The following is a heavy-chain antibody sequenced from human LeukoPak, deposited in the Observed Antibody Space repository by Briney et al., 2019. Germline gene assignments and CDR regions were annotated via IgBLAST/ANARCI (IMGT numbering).Heavy chain of an antibody. CDR1: GGSFSGYY. CDR2: INHSGST. J-gene: IGHJ5*02. V-gene: IGHV4-34*01. Sequence: SETLSLTCAVYGGSFSGYYWSWIRQPPGKGLEWIGEINHSGSTNYNPSLKSRVTISVDTSKNQFSLKLSSVTAADTAVYYCARGATGKFTIGGFDPWGQGTLVTVSS. CDR3: ARGATGKFTIGGFDP. D-gene: IGHD3-9*01.